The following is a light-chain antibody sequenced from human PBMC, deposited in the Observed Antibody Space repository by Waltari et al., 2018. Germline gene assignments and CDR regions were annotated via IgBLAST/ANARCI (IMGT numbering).Light chain of an antibody. CDR2: EVS. J-gene: IGLJ1*01. V-gene: IGLV2-8*01. Sequence: QSALTQPPSASGSPGQSVTIPCTGPSSDVGSPDFVSWYQQFPGKAPKLIIWEVSRRPSGVPDRFSGSKSGNTASLTVSGLQAEDEADYYCSSYGGINNSPYVFGTGTKVTV. CDR1: SSDVGSPDF. CDR3: SSYGGINNSPYV.